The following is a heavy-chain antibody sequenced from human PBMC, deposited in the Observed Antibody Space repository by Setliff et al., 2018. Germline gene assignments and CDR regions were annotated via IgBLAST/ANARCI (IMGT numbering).Heavy chain of an antibody. CDR3: ARMSGFLYMDV. Sequence: SETLSLTCTVSGASITNINYYWGLIRQPPGKGLEWTGSIFYSGGTFYNPSLKGRATLSIDASKRQFSLKLTSVTAADTAVYYCARMSGFLYMDVWGKGTTVTVSS. V-gene: IGHV4-39*07. CDR1: GASITNINYY. CDR2: IFYSGGT. D-gene: IGHD3-3*01. J-gene: IGHJ6*03.